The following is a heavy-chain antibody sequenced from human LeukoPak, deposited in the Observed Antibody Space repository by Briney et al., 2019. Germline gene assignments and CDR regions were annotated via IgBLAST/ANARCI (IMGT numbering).Heavy chain of an antibody. CDR3: ASVEPDY. Sequence: GGSLRLSCAASGFTFSNYWMHWVRQVPGKGLVWVSRIDTDGSSTSYADSVKGRFTISRDNAKNTVYLQMNSLRAEDTAVYYCASVEPDYWGQGTLVTVSS. CDR1: GFTFSNYW. CDR2: IDTDGSST. V-gene: IGHV3-74*01. J-gene: IGHJ4*02. D-gene: IGHD1-14*01.